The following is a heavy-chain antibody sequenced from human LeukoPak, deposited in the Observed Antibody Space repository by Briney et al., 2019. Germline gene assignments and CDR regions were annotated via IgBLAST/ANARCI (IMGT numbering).Heavy chain of an antibody. D-gene: IGHD6-13*01. J-gene: IGHJ4*02. V-gene: IGHV3-11*06. CDR3: ARDQIGSW. Sequence: GGSLSLSCEASGFTFSDYYMSWIRQAPGKGLEWISYISGSSSHINYADSVKGRFTISRDNAKKSVYLQMDSLRAEDTAVYYCARDQIGSWWGQGTLVTVSS. CDR1: GFTFSDYY. CDR2: ISGSSSHI.